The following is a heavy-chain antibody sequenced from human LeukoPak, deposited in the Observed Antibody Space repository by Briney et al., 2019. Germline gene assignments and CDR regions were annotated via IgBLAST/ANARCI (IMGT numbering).Heavy chain of an antibody. D-gene: IGHD6-6*01. Sequence: PSETLSLTCTVSGGSISSYYWSWIRQPPGKGLEWIGYIYYSGSTNYNPSLKSRVTISVDTSKNQFSLKLSSVTAADTAVYYCARLWAARRRTDYYYYYMDVWGKGTTVTVSS. CDR3: ARLWAARRRTDYYYYYMDV. J-gene: IGHJ6*03. CDR1: GGSISSYY. CDR2: IYYSGST. V-gene: IGHV4-59*12.